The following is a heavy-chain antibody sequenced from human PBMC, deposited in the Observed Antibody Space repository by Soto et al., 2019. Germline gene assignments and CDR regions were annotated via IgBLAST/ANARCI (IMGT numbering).Heavy chain of an antibody. Sequence: SETLSLTCAVSGDSISSGGYSWSWIRQPPGKGLEWIGYIYHSGSAFYNPSLKSRVTISVDTSKNQFSLNVNSVTAADTAVYYCARGGKTVIDSWGQGTPVTVSS. V-gene: IGHV4-30-2*01. D-gene: IGHD4-17*01. CDR1: GDSISSGGYS. CDR2: IYHSGSA. CDR3: ARGGKTVIDS. J-gene: IGHJ4*02.